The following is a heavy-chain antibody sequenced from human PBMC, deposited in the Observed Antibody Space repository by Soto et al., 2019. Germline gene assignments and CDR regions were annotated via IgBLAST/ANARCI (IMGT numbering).Heavy chain of an antibody. CDR1: GFSLSNARMG. D-gene: IGHD2-15*01. Sequence: SGPTLVNPTETLTLTCTVSGFSLSNARMGVSWIRQPPGKALEWLAHIFSNDEKSYSTSLKSRLTISKDTSKSQVVLTMTNMDPVDTATYYCARIRRFVMVAATQLLNWFDPWGQGTLVTVSS. CDR2: IFSNDEK. J-gene: IGHJ5*02. CDR3: ARIRRFVMVAATQLLNWFDP. V-gene: IGHV2-26*01.